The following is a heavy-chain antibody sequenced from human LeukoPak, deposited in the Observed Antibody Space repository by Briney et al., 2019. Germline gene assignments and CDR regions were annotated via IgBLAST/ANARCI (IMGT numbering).Heavy chain of an antibody. CDR1: GGSISSSSYY. Sequence: SETLSLTCTVSGGSISSSSYYWGWIRQPPGKGLEWIGSIYYSGSTYYNPSLKSEVTISVDTSKNQFSLKLSSVTAADTAVYYCARDRKNIVATTLGLYYYYGMDVWGQGTTVTVSS. J-gene: IGHJ6*02. CDR3: ARDRKNIVATTLGLYYYYGMDV. D-gene: IGHD5-12*01. V-gene: IGHV4-39*02. CDR2: IYYSGST.